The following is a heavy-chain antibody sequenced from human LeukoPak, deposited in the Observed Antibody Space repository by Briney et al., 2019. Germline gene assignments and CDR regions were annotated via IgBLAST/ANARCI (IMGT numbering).Heavy chain of an antibody. Sequence: SETLSLTCVVYGGSFSGDYWSWICQPPGRGLEWIGEINHSGRTNYNPSLKSRVTISVDTSKNQFSLKLSSVTAADTAVYYCAREGFGELSHFDYWGHGTLVTVSS. J-gene: IGHJ4*01. CDR3: AREGFGELSHFDY. CDR2: INHSGRT. D-gene: IGHD3-10*01. V-gene: IGHV4-34*01. CDR1: GGSFSGDY.